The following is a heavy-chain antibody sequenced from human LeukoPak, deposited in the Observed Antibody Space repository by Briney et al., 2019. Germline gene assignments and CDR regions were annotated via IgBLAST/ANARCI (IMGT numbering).Heavy chain of an antibody. V-gene: IGHV4-39*01. CDR1: GGSVSSITYH. CDR2: INYSGST. CDR3: TRYVVYGSGKYYFDY. J-gene: IGHJ4*02. D-gene: IGHD3-10*01. Sequence: SETLSLTCTVSGGSVSSITYHWSWIRQPPGKGLEWIASINYSGSTYYNPSLKSRVTISVDTSENQFSLKLSSVTAADTAVYYCTRYVVYGSGKYYFDYWGQGTLVTVSS.